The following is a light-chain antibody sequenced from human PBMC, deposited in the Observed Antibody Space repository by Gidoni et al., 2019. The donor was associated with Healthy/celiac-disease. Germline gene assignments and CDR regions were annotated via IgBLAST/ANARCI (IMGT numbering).Light chain of an antibody. J-gene: IGKJ2*01. CDR1: QGISSY. Sequence: TQLTQSPSFLSASVGDRVTITCRASQGISSYLAWYQQKPGKAPKLLIYAASTLQSGVPSRFSGSGSGTEFTLTISSLQPEDFATYYCQQLNSYPPYTFGQXTKLEIK. V-gene: IGKV1-9*01. CDR3: QQLNSYPPYT. CDR2: AAS.